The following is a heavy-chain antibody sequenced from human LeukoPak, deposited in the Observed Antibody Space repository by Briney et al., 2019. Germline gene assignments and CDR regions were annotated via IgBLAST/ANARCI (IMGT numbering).Heavy chain of an antibody. Sequence: SETLSLTCTVSGGSISSGSYYWSWIRQPAGKGLEWIGRIYTSGSTNYNPSLKSRVTISVDTSKNQFSLKLSSVTAADTAVYYCARVPYGSGIPYFDYWGQGTLVTVSS. CDR2: IYTSGST. J-gene: IGHJ4*02. CDR1: GGSISSGSYY. CDR3: ARVPYGSGIPYFDY. D-gene: IGHD3-10*01. V-gene: IGHV4-61*02.